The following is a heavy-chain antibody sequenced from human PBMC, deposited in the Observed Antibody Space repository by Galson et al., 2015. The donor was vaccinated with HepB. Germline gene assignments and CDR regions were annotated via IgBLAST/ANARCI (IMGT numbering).Heavy chain of an antibody. CDR1: GFTVSSNY. J-gene: IGHJ4*02. D-gene: IGHD6-13*01. CDR3: ARDLRRWAAAGTSPGDY. Sequence: SLRLSCAASGFTVSSNYMSWVRQAPGKGLEWVSVIYSGGSTYYADSVKGRFTISRDNSKNTLYLQMNSLRAEDTAVCYCARDLRRWAAAGTSPGDYWGQGTLVTVSS. V-gene: IGHV3-66*02. CDR2: IYSGGST.